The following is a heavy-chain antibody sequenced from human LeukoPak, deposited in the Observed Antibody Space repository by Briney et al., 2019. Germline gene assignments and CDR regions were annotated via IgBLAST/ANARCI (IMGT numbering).Heavy chain of an antibody. Sequence: SETLSHTCAVYGGSFSGYYWSWIRQPPGKGLEWIGEINHSGSTNYNPSLKSRVTISVDTSKNQFSLKLSSVTAADTAVYYCARAWIAAAGNGKYFDYWGQGTLVTVSS. CDR3: ARAWIAAAGNGKYFDY. J-gene: IGHJ4*02. CDR2: INHSGST. D-gene: IGHD6-13*01. CDR1: GGSFSGYY. V-gene: IGHV4-34*01.